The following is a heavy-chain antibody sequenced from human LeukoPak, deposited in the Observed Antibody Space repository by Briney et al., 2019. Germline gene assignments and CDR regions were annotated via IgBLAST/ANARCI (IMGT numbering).Heavy chain of an antibody. Sequence: SETLSLTCTVSGGSISSYYWSWIRQPPGKGLEWIGYIYYSGSTNYNPSLKSRVTISVDTSKNQFSLKLSSVTAADTAVYYCARDGYSSGWFDYWGQGTLVTVSS. V-gene: IGHV4-59*12. CDR3: ARDGYSSGWFDY. D-gene: IGHD6-19*01. CDR2: IYYSGST. J-gene: IGHJ4*02. CDR1: GGSISSYY.